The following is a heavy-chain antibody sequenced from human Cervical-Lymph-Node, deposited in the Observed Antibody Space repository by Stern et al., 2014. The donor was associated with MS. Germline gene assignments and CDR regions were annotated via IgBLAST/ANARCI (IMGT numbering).Heavy chain of an antibody. Sequence: EEQLVESGGGLVQPGGSLRLSCAPSGFSFSDFYMDWVRQAPGKGLEWVGRSRNKAKSYTTDYAASVKGRFTISRDDSKNSLYLQMNSLKTEDTAVYYCSRDSSGDYWGPGTLVTVSS. CDR2: SRNKAKSYTT. V-gene: IGHV3-72*01. CDR3: SRDSSGDY. CDR1: GFSFSDFY. J-gene: IGHJ4*02.